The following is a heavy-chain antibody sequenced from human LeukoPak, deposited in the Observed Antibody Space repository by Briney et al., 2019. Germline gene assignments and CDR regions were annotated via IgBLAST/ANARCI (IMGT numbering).Heavy chain of an antibody. CDR3: ASASYYDSTSYGCDF. CDR1: GFIFSNYG. D-gene: IGHD3-22*01. J-gene: IGHJ4*02. V-gene: IGHV3-23*03. Sequence: GGSLRLSCAASGFIFSNYGMSWVRQAPGKGLEWVSVIYSDDERYYADSVKGRFTISRDTSKNTVHLQMNSLRAEDTAVYYCASASYYDSTSYGCDFWGQGTLVTVSS. CDR2: IYSDDER.